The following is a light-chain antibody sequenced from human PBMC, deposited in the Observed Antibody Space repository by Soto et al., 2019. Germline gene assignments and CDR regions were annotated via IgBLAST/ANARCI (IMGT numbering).Light chain of an antibody. V-gene: IGKV1-39*01. J-gene: IGKJ2*01. CDR3: QQSYRSPYT. CDR1: QSINIY. Sequence: IQMTQSPSSLSASVGDRVTVTCRARQSINIYLNWYQQKPGKAPTLLISGASSLQCGVPSRFSGGGSRTDFTLTNSSLQPEDFATYYCQQSYRSPYTFGQGTKLEIK. CDR2: GAS.